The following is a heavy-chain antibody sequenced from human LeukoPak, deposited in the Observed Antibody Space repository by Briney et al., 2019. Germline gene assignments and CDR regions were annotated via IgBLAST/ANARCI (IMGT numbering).Heavy chain of an antibody. D-gene: IGHD1-7*01. CDR3: ARDQKGNYPPDY. Sequence: AAVKVSCKASGYTFTSYGISWVRQGPGQGLGWVGWISAYSGNTNYAQKLQGRVTMTTDKSTSTASMELRSLRSDDTAVYYCARDQKGNYPPDYWRQGTRDTVSS. J-gene: IGHJ4*02. V-gene: IGHV1-18*01. CDR1: GYTFTSYG. CDR2: ISAYSGNT.